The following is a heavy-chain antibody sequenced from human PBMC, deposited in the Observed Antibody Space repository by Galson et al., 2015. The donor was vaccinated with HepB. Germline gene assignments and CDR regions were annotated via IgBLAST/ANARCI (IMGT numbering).Heavy chain of an antibody. D-gene: IGHD5-24*01. CDR2: ISGSGGST. V-gene: IGHV3-23*01. CDR1: GFTFSSYA. Sequence: SLRLSCAASGFTFSSYAMSWVRQAPGKGLEWVSAISGSGGSTYYGDSAKGRFTISRDNSKNTLYLQMSSLRAEDTAVYYCARERSAEGLFDHWGQGTLVTVSS. J-gene: IGHJ4*02. CDR3: ARERSAEGLFDH.